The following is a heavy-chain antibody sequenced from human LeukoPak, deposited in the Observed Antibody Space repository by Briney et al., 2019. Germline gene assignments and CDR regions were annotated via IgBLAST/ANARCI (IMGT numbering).Heavy chain of an antibody. V-gene: IGHV3-30*03. CDR3: AEGSGSSGWNDLLGVVDY. CDR1: EFPSITIA. J-gene: IGHJ4*02. Sequence: GGSLKPSCPASEFPSITIAIHWSRQVPAKGLEWLQVLSFDGSSEYYADSVKGRFTVSRDNSKNTLYLQMNSLRDEDTAVYYCAEGSGSSGWNDLLGVVDYWGQGTLVTVSS. D-gene: IGHD6-19*01. CDR2: LSFDGSSE.